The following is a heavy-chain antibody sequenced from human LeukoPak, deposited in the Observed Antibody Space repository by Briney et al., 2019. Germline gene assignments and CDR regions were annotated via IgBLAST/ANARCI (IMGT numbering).Heavy chain of an antibody. D-gene: IGHD2-2*01. CDR2: INHSGST. CDR1: GGSISSHY. V-gene: IGHV4-34*01. J-gene: IGHJ6*02. CDR3: ARFRVTSRYCSSTSCSRYYYGMDV. Sequence: SETLSLTCTVSGGSISSHYWSWIRQPPGKGLEWIGEINHSGSTNYNPSLKSRVTISVDTSKNQFSLKLSSVTAADTAVYYCARFRVTSRYCSSTSCSRYYYGMDVWGQGTTVTVSS.